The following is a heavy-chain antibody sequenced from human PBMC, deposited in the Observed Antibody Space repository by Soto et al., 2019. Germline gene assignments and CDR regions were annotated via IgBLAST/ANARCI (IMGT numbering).Heavy chain of an antibody. CDR2: INPSGGST. V-gene: IGHV1-46*01. CDR3: ARDLVWARGGMDV. D-gene: IGHD2-2*01. Sequence: ASVKVSCKASGYTFTSYYMHWVRQAPGQGLEWMGIINPSGGSTSYAQKFQGRVTMTRDTSTSTAYMELSSLRSEDTAVYYCARDLVWARGGMDVWGQGTTVTVSS. J-gene: IGHJ6*02. CDR1: GYTFTSYY.